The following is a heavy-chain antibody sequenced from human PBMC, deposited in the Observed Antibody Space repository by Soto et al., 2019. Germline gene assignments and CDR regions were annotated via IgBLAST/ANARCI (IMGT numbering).Heavy chain of an antibody. CDR2: TYYTGST. D-gene: IGHD1-1*01. CDR3: VSGPGTTADY. V-gene: IGHV4-39*01. Sequence: QLQLQESDPGLVKPSETLSLTCTVSGGSISSTRYYWGWIRQPPGKGLEWIGTTYYTGSTYYNPSLKSRVTISVDMSKNQFSLKVRSVTAADTAVYYCVSGPGTTADYWGQGTLVTVSS. CDR1: GGSISSTRYY. J-gene: IGHJ4*02.